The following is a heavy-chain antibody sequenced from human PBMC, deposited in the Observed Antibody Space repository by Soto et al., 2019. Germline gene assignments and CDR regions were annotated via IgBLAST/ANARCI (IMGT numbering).Heavy chain of an antibody. Sequence: SETLSLTCTVSGGSISSGGYYWCWIRQHPGKGLEWIGYIYYSGSTYYNPSLKSRVTISVDTSKNQFSLKLSSVTAADTAVYYFARGLSVYGDYYYYGMDVWGQGTTVT. CDR2: IYYSGST. CDR3: ARGLSVYGDYYYYGMDV. J-gene: IGHJ6*01. D-gene: IGHD4-17*01. CDR1: GGSISSGGYY. V-gene: IGHV4-31*03.